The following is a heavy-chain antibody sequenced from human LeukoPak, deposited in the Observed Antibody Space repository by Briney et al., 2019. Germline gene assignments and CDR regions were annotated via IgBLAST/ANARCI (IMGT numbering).Heavy chain of an antibody. CDR1: GGSISTYY. D-gene: IGHD4-17*01. CDR3: AREDPQTTVPEGLDV. V-gene: IGHV4-59*01. Sequence: PSETLSLTCTVSGGSISTYYWSWIRQPPGKGLEWIGYIYYSETTNYNPSLKSRATISVDTSKNQFSLKLSSVTAADTAVYYCAREDPQTTVPEGLDVWGQGTTVTVSS. J-gene: IGHJ6*02. CDR2: IYYSETT.